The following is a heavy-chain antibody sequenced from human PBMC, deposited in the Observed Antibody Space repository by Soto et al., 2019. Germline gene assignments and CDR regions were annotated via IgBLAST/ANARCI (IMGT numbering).Heavy chain of an antibody. Sequence: QLQLPESGPGLVKPSETLSLTCTVSGCSISSSSYYWGWIRQPPGQGLEWIGSIYYSGSTYYNPSLKIRGTISVDTSRNQFSLKLSSVSAADTAVFDCAGHPIGYSGYDSNYWGQGTPVTVSS. D-gene: IGHD5-12*01. J-gene: IGHJ4*02. CDR3: AGHPIGYSGYDSNY. V-gene: IGHV4-39*01. CDR1: GCSISSSSYY. CDR2: IYYSGST.